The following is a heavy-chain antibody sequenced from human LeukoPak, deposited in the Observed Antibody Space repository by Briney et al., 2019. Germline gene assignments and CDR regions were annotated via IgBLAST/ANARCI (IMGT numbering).Heavy chain of an antibody. CDR2: ISGSGTTT. CDR3: ARDMYYGSGTPMQYGMDV. CDR1: GFSFSSYG. J-gene: IGHJ6*02. V-gene: IGHV3-48*04. Sequence: GRSLRLSCAASGFSFSSYGMHWVRQAPGKGLEWVSFISGSGTTTYYVDSVKGRFTLSRDNAKNSLFLQMNSLRAEDSAVYYCARDMYYGSGTPMQYGMDVWGPGTTVTVSS. D-gene: IGHD3-10*01.